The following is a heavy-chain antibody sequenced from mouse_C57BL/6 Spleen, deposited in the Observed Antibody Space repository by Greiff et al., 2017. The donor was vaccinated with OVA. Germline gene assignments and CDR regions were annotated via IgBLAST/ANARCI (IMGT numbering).Heavy chain of an antibody. D-gene: IGHD3-2*02. V-gene: IGHV3-6*01. CDR1: GYSITSGYY. J-gene: IGHJ2*01. Sequence: EVQLQESGPGLVKPSQSLSLTCSVTGYSITSGYYWNWIRQSPGNKLEWMGYISYDGSNNYNPSLKNRISITRDTSKNQFFLKLNSVTTEDTATYYCARESSGYDYWGQGTTLTVSS. CDR2: ISYDGSN. CDR3: ARESSGYDY.